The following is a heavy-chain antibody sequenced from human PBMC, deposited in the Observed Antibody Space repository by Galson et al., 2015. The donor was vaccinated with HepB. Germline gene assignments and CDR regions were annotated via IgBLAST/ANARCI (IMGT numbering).Heavy chain of an antibody. CDR3: WGIAAAGPLGAGFAP. CDR2: FDPEDGET. Sequence: SVKVSCKVSGYTLTELSMHWVRQAPGKGLEWMGGFDPEDGETIYAQKFQGRVTMTEDTSTDTAYMELSSLRSEDTAVYYCWGIAAAGPLGAGFAPGAQGTLAPVSS. CDR1: GYTLTELS. D-gene: IGHD6-13*01. J-gene: IGHJ5*02. V-gene: IGHV1-24*01.